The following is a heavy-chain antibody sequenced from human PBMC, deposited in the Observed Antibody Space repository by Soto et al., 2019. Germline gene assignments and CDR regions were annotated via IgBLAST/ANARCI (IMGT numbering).Heavy chain of an antibody. CDR3: ARDLAYLYC. V-gene: IGHV1-3*05. J-gene: IGHJ4*02. CDR1: GYTFTSYS. CDR2: INTGNGDI. Sequence: QVQLVQSGAEEKKPGASVKVSCKASGYTFTSYSIHWVRQAPGQRLEWMGWINTGNGDIKYSQNFQGRLTITRDTSAHTASMELRSLTSEGTAVYYCARDLAYLYCWGQGTLVTVSS. D-gene: IGHD2-21*01.